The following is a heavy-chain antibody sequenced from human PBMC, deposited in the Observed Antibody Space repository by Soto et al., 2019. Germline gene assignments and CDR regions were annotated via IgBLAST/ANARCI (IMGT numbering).Heavy chain of an antibody. CDR1: GVTVSSYA. CDR2: ISYDGSNK. D-gene: IGHD6-19*01. CDR3: AKSSGWDSSRAYFYYGMDV. J-gene: IGHJ6*02. Sequence: PCWCMRIASASSGVTVSSYAIPGFRKAPGNGLEWVAVISYDGSNKYYADSVKGRFTISRDNSKNTLYLQMNSLRAEDTAVYYCAKSSGWDSSRAYFYYGMDVWGQGTTVTVSS. V-gene: IGHV3-30-3*01.